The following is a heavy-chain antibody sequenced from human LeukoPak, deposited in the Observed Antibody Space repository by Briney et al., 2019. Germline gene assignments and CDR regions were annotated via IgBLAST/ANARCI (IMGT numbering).Heavy chain of an antibody. D-gene: IGHD3-10*01. CDR3: AKPYMVRGVIQRFDP. J-gene: IGHJ5*02. Sequence: GGSLRLSCAASGFTFSSYAISWVRQAPGKGLEWVSAISGSGGITYYADSVKGRFTISRDNSKNTLYLQMNSLRAEDTAVYYCAKPYMVRGVIQRFDPWGQGTLVTVSS. CDR2: ISGSGGIT. V-gene: IGHV3-23*01. CDR1: GFTFSSYA.